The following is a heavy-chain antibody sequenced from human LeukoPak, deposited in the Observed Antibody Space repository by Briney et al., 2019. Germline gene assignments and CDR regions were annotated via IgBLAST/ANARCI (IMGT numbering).Heavy chain of an antibody. D-gene: IGHD4-11*01. V-gene: IGHV3-53*01. CDR1: GFTVSSNY. CDR2: VYSGGST. Sequence: GGSLRLSCAASGFTVSSNYMSWVRQAPGKGLEWVSVVYSGGSTYYADSVKGRFTISRDNSKNTLYLQMNSLRAEDTAVYYCARAYSKGRAFGIWGQGTMVTVSS. CDR3: ARAYSKGRAFGI. J-gene: IGHJ3*02.